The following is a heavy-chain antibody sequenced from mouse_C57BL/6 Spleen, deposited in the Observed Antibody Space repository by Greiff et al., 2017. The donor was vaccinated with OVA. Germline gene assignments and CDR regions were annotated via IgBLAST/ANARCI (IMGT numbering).Heavy chain of an antibody. Sequence: EVKLVESGGGLVQPGGSLKLSCAASGFTFSDYYMYWVRQTPEKRLEWVAYISNGGGSTYYPDNVKGRFTISRDNAKNTLYLQMSRLKSEDTAMYYCARVTNWDGYYAMDYWGQGTSVTVSS. CDR2: ISNGGGST. CDR3: ARVTNWDGYYAMDY. D-gene: IGHD4-1*01. V-gene: IGHV5-12*01. J-gene: IGHJ4*01. CDR1: GFTFSDYY.